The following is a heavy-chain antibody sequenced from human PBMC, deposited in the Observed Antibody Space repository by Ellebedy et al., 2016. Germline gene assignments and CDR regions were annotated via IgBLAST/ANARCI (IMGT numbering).Heavy chain of an antibody. D-gene: IGHD2/OR15-2a*01. CDR1: GFTFSNCY. CDR3: AKEGPLVDTWRSLVDY. CDR2: ISSTGRTI. J-gene: IGHJ4*02. Sequence: GESLKISXTASGFTFSNCYMSWIRHPPGKGPEWLSYISSTGRTIHYADSVKGRFTVSRDNAKNSMYLQMNNLRVDDTAVYYCAKEGPLVDTWRSLVDYWGQGTLVTVSS. V-gene: IGHV3-11*01.